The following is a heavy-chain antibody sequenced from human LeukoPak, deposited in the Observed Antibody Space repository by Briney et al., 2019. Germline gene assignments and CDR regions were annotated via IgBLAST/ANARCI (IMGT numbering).Heavy chain of an antibody. CDR3: ARADCSSSTCYLRRSWFDP. V-gene: IGHV3-21*01. J-gene: IGHJ5*02. D-gene: IGHD2-2*01. CDR1: GFTLSNYD. CDR2: ISTSSRYI. Sequence: GGSLRLSCAASGFTLSNYDMNWVRQAPGKGLEWVSSISTSSRYIYYKDSVRGRFTISRDDAKNSLHLEMNSLRAKDTAVYYCARADCSSSTCYLRRSWFDPWGQGTLVTVSS.